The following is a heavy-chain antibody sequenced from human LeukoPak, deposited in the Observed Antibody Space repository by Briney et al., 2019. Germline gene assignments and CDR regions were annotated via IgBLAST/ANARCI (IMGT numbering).Heavy chain of an antibody. CDR3: ARDGGEVTRDAFDI. CDR1: GYTFTSNY. J-gene: IGHJ3*02. D-gene: IGHD3-16*01. V-gene: IGHV1-46*01. CDR2: ISPSGGST. Sequence: GASVKVSCKAFGYTFTSNYMHWVRQAPGQGPEWMGVISPSGGSTTYAQKFQGRVTLTRDMSTSTDYLELSSLRSEDTAVYYCARDGGEVTRDAFDIWGQGTMVTVSS.